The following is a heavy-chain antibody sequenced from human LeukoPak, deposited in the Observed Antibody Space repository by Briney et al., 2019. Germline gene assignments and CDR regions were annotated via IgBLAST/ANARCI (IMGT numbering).Heavy chain of an antibody. CDR3: ARRVVGAMPFDF. D-gene: IGHD1-26*01. CDR2: ISTSSRDI. CDR1: GFIFSGYA. Sequence: GGSLRLSCAASGAASGFIFSGYAMHWVRQAPGKGLEWVSYISTSSRDIFYADSVKGRFTISRDDARSSLYLQMNSLRDEDTAVYYCARRVVGAMPFDFWGQGTLVTVSS. V-gene: IGHV3-48*02. J-gene: IGHJ4*02.